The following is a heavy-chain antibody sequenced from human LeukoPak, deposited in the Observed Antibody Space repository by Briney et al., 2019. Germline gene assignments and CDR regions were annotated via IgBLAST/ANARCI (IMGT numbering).Heavy chain of an antibody. CDR2: ISAYSGKT. CDR3: VRLTAYSGYVLMGFEY. D-gene: IGHD5-12*01. CDR1: GYTFSNYG. V-gene: IGHV1-18*01. Sequence: ASVKVSCKASGYTFSNYGITWVRQAPGQGLEWMGWISAYSGKTNSAQKLQGRVTFTTDTSTSTAYMELRSLRFDDTAVYYCVRLTAYSGYVLMGFEYWGQGTLFTVSS. J-gene: IGHJ4*02.